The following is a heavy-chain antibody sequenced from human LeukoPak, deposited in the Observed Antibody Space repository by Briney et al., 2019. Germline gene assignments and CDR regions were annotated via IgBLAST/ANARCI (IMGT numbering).Heavy chain of an antibody. Sequence: LAGGSLRLSCAASGFTFSSYGMHWVRQAPGKGLEWVAFIRYDGSNKYYADSVKGRFTISRDNSKNTLYLKMNSLRAEDTAVYYCAKVFTMVRGVIHCDYWGQGTLVTVSS. CDR3: AKVFTMVRGVIHCDY. CDR2: IRYDGSNK. CDR1: GFTFSSYG. V-gene: IGHV3-30*02. J-gene: IGHJ4*02. D-gene: IGHD3-10*01.